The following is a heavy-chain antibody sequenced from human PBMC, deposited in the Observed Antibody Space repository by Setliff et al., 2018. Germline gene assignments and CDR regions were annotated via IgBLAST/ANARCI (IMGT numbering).Heavy chain of an antibody. J-gene: IGHJ3*02. CDR1: GGSISSSNW. V-gene: IGHV4-4*02. CDR2: IYHSGST. CDR3: ARDLTYYDFWSGYYSPRAFDI. Sequence: GTLSLTCAVSGGSISSSNWWSWVRQPPGKGLEWIGEIYHSGSTNYNPSLKSRVTISVDKSKNQFSLKLSSVTAADTAVYYCARDLTYYDFWSGYYSPRAFDIWGQGTMVTVSS. D-gene: IGHD3-3*01.